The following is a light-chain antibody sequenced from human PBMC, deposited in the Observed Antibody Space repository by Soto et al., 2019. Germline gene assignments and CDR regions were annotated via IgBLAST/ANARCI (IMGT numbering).Light chain of an antibody. CDR2: GAS. V-gene: IGKV3-15*01. J-gene: IGKJ1*01. CDR1: QSMGSN. Sequence: EMAMTQSPATMSVSPGERATLSCRASQSMGSNVAWYQQKPGQAPRLLIYGASTRAAGIPARFSGSGSGTEFTLTITSLQSEDFAVYYCQQFHNWPRTFGQGTKGDIK. CDR3: QQFHNWPRT.